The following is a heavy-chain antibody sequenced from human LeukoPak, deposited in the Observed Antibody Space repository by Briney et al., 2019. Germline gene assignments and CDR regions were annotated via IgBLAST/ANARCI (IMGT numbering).Heavy chain of an antibody. CDR1: GFTISSYA. CDR3: AKVTFPYYYDSSGYSYYFDY. Sequence: PGGSLRLSCAASGFTISSYAMSWVRQAPGKGLEWVSAISGSGGSTYYADSVKGRFTISRDNSKNTLYLQMNSLRAEDTAVYYCAKVTFPYYYDSSGYSYYFDYWGQGTLVTVSS. J-gene: IGHJ4*02. V-gene: IGHV3-23*01. D-gene: IGHD3-22*01. CDR2: ISGSGGST.